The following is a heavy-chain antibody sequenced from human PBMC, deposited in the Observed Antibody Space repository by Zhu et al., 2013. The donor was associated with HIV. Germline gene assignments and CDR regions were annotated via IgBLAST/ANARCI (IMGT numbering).Heavy chain of an antibody. V-gene: IGHV1-18*01. Sequence: SGAEVKKPGPSVKVSCKTSGYSFTTMVSSGCDRPLDKGLSGWDGSTVTMVTQTIHRKLQDRVTLTTDTSTTTAYLELRSLTSDDTAIYYCATIYCPTTGCSLIDTFSDYWGQGTVVTVSS. D-gene: IGHD2-2*01. CDR1: GYSFTTMV. CDR3: ATIYCPTTGCSLIDTFSDY. J-gene: IGHJ4*02. CDR2: STVTMVT.